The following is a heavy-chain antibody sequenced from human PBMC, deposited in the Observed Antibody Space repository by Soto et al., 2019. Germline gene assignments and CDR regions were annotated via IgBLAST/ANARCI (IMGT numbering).Heavy chain of an antibody. Sequence: AGGSLRLSCAASGFTFTRYSMNWVRQAPGRGLEWVSSISSTTNYIYYGDSMKGRFTISRDNAKNSLYLEMNSLRAEDTAVYYCARESEDLTSNFDYWGQGTLVTVSS. V-gene: IGHV3-21*06. CDR3: ARESEDLTSNFDY. CDR2: ISSTTNYI. J-gene: IGHJ4*02. CDR1: GFTFTRYS.